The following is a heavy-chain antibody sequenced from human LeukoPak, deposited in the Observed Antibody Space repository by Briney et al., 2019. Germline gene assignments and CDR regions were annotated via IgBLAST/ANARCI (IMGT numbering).Heavy chain of an antibody. D-gene: IGHD3-3*01. CDR3: ARARHTIFDYFDY. CDR1: GGTFSSYA. J-gene: IGHJ4*02. CDR2: IIPIFGTA. Sequence: VKVSCKASGGTFSSYAISWVRQAPGQGVEWMGGIIPIFGTAPFAQKFHGRVTITADESTSTAYMELSSLRSEDTAVYYCARARHTIFDYFDYWGQGTLVTVSS. V-gene: IGHV1-69*13.